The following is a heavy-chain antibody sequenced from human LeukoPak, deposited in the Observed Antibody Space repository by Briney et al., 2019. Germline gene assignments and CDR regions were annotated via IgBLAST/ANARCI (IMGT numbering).Heavy chain of an antibody. Sequence: ASVKVSCKAPRDTFNNNALNWVRQATGQGLEWMGWMNPNSGNTGYAQKFQGRVTMTRNTSISTAYMELSSLRSEDTAVYYCARGTNVLRFLEWLLYDYWGQGTLVTVSS. CDR1: RDTFNNNA. V-gene: IGHV1-8*01. D-gene: IGHD3-3*01. CDR2: MNPNSGNT. CDR3: ARGTNVLRFLEWLLYDY. J-gene: IGHJ4*02.